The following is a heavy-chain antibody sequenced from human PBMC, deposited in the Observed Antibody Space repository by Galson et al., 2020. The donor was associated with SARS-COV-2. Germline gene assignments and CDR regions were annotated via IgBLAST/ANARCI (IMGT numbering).Heavy chain of an antibody. Sequence: GESLKISCAASGLTFSSFWMRWVRQVPGKGLVWVSRINTDGRTTTYADSVKGRFTVSRDNAKHTLYLQMSSLRAEDTAVYYCACLRGGQGYWGRGTLVTVSS. CDR1: GLTFSSFW. D-gene: IGHD1-26*01. V-gene: IGHV3-74*01. CDR2: INTDGRTT. J-gene: IGHJ4*02. CDR3: ACLRGGQGY.